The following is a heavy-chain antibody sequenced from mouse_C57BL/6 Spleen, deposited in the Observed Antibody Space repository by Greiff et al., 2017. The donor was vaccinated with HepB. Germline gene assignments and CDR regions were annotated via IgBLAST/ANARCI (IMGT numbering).Heavy chain of an antibody. CDR1: GYTFTSYW. V-gene: IGHV1-69*01. CDR2: IDPSDSYT. CDR3: ARSGYYGSSYWYFDV. D-gene: IGHD1-1*01. Sequence: QVQLQQPGAELVMPGASVKLSCKASGYTFTSYWMHWVKQRPGQGLEWIGEIDPSDSYTNYKQKFKGKSTLTVDKSSSTAYMQLSSLTSEDSAVYYCARSGYYGSSYWYFDVWGTGTTVTVSS. J-gene: IGHJ1*03.